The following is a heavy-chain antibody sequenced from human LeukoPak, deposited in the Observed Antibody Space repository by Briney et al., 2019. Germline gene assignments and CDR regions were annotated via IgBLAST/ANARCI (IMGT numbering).Heavy chain of an antibody. J-gene: IGHJ4*02. CDR3: ARRHLSGGDPYYFDY. Sequence: GESLKISCKGFGYTFTNYWIGWVRQMPGRGLEWKGIIFPGDFDTRYSPSFQGQVTISADKSIGTAYLQLSSLKASDSAMYYCARRHLSGGDPYYFDYWGQGTLVTVSS. CDR2: IFPGDFDT. CDR1: GYTFTNYW. D-gene: IGHD2-21*01. V-gene: IGHV5-51*01.